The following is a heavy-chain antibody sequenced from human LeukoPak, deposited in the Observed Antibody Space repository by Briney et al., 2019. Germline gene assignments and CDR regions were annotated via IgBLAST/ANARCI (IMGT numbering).Heavy chain of an antibody. D-gene: IGHD6-25*01. CDR3: ARESYSSGSPFDY. V-gene: IGHV4-30-4*08. Sequence: SETLSLTCTVSGGSISSGDYYWSWIRQPPGKGLEWIGYIYYSGSTYYNPSLKSRVTISVDTSKNQFSLKLSSVTAADTAVYYCARESYSSGSPFDYWGQGTLVTVSS. CDR1: GGSISSGDYY. CDR2: IYYSGST. J-gene: IGHJ4*02.